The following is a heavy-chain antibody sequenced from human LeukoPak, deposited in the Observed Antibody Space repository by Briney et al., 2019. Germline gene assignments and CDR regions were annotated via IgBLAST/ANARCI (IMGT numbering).Heavy chain of an antibody. J-gene: IGHJ5*02. CDR1: GYTSTSYA. D-gene: IGHD1-1*01. CDR3: ARERMVQLGFDP. V-gene: IGHV1-8*02. Sequence: ASVKVSCKASGYTSTSYAMNWVRQATGQGLEWMGWMNPNSGNTGYAQKFQGRVTMTRNTSISTAYMELSSLRSEDTAVYYCARERMVQLGFDPWGQGTLVTVSS. CDR2: MNPNSGNT.